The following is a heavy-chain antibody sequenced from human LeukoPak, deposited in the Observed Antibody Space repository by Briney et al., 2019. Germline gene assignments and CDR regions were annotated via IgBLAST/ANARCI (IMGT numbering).Heavy chain of an antibody. D-gene: IGHD3-16*01. CDR3: ARAGGVPGAFDI. CDR2: IYYSGST. J-gene: IGHJ3*02. V-gene: IGHV4-59*01. Sequence: IGYIYYSGSTNYNPSLKSRVTISVDTSKNQFSLKLSSVTAADTAVYYCARAGGVPGAFDIWGQGTMVTVSS.